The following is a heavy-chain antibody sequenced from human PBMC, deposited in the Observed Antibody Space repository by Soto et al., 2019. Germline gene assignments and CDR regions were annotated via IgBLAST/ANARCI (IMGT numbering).Heavy chain of an antibody. D-gene: IGHD2-15*01. Sequence: QVQLVQSGAEVKKPGASAKVSCKASGYTFTSYYMHWVRQAPGQGLEWMGIINPSGGSTSYAQKFQGRVTMTRDTSTSTVYMELSSLRSEDTAVYYCASPVLGYCSGGSCYFDMGYWGQGTLVTVSS. V-gene: IGHV1-46*01. CDR1: GYTFTSYY. CDR3: ASPVLGYCSGGSCYFDMGY. CDR2: INPSGGST. J-gene: IGHJ4*02.